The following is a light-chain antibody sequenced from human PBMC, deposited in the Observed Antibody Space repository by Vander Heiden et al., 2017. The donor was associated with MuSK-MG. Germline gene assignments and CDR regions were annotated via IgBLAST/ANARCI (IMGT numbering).Light chain of an antibody. Sequence: DIQLTQSPSSLSASRGDRVTIACRASQGISDYLAWYQQKPGKVPKLLIYAASTLQSGVPSRFSGSGSGTDFTLTISSLQPEDVASYYCQKNNSAPWTFGQGTKVEIK. V-gene: IGKV1-27*01. J-gene: IGKJ1*01. CDR2: AAS. CDR3: QKNNSAPWT. CDR1: QGISDY.